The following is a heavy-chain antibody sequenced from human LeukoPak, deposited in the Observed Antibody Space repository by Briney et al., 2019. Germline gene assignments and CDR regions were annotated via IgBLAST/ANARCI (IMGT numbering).Heavy chain of an antibody. CDR2: IYNSGST. J-gene: IGHJ4*02. Sequence: SETLSLTCTVSGGSISSSSYYWGWVRQPPGTGLEWIGSIYNSGSTYYNPSLERRVTISVDTSKNQFSLKLSSVTAADTAVYYCARSSGYDGGALGYWGQGTLVTVSS. V-gene: IGHV4-39*07. CDR1: GGSISSSSYY. D-gene: IGHD5-12*01. CDR3: ARSSGYDGGALGY.